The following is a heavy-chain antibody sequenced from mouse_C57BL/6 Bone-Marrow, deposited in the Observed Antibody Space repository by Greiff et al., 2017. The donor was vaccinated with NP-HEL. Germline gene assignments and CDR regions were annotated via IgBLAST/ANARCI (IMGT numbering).Heavy chain of an antibody. J-gene: IGHJ3*01. CDR1: GFTFSSYA. Sequence: EVKLMESGGGLVKPGGSLKLSCAASGFTFSSYAMSWVRQTPEKRLEWVATISDGGSYTYYPDNVKGRFTISRDNAKNNLYLQMSHLKSEDTAMYYCARSGALLLRTWFAYWGQGTLVTVSA. D-gene: IGHD1-1*01. CDR2: ISDGGSYT. V-gene: IGHV5-4*03. CDR3: ARSGALLLRTWFAY.